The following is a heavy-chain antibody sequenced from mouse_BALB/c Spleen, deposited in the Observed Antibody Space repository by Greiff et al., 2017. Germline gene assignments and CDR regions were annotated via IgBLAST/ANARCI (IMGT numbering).Heavy chain of an antibody. CDR3: TNYYGSSYDY. Sequence: EVHLVESGTVLARPGASVKMSCKASGYTFTSYWMHWVKQRPGQGLEWIGAIYPGNSDTSYNQKFKGKAKLTAVTSTSTAYMELSSLTNEDSAVYYCTNYYGSSYDYWGQGTTLTVSS. D-gene: IGHD1-1*01. V-gene: IGHV1-5*01. CDR1: GYTFTSYW. J-gene: IGHJ2*01. CDR2: IYPGNSDT.